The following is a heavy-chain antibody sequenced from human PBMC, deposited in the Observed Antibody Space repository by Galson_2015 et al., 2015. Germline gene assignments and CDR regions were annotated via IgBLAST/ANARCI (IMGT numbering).Heavy chain of an antibody. J-gene: IGHJ4*02. CDR2: TYYRSKWYD. D-gene: IGHD3-10*01. V-gene: IGHV6-1*01. CDR3: AREPDFGGYYGSGDHFDY. Sequence: CAISGDSVSSHSAAWNWIRQSPSRGLEWLGRTYYRSKWYDDYAVSVKSRITINPDTSKNQFSLQLNSVTPEDTAVYYCAREPDFGGYYGSGDHFDYRGQGTLVTVSS. CDR1: GDSVSSHSAA.